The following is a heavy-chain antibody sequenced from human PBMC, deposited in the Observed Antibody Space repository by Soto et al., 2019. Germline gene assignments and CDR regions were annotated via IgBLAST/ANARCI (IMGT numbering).Heavy chain of an antibody. CDR2: ISTSGSTI. V-gene: IGHV3-11*01. CDR3: ARGLGFWPLVDY. J-gene: IGHJ4*02. D-gene: IGHD3-3*01. CDR1: GASLSSYY. Sequence: NPSETLSLTCVVSGASLSSYYWSWIRQAPGKGLEWVSYISTSGSTINYADSVKGRFTISRDNAKNSLYLQMNSLRAEDTAVYYCARGLGFWPLVDYWGQGTLVTVSS.